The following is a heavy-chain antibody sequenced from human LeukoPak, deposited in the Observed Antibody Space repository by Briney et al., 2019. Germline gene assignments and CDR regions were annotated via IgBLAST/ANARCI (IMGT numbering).Heavy chain of an antibody. V-gene: IGHV4-39*02. D-gene: IGHD5-24*01. Sequence: SETLSLTCTVSGGSISSSSYYWGWIRQPPGKGLEWIGSIYYRGSTYYHPSLKSRLTVSVDTSKNHFSLKLGSVTAADTAVYYCARPRRDGYIDAFDIWGQGTMVTVSP. CDR2: IYYRGST. CDR3: ARPRRDGYIDAFDI. J-gene: IGHJ3*02. CDR1: GGSISSSSYY.